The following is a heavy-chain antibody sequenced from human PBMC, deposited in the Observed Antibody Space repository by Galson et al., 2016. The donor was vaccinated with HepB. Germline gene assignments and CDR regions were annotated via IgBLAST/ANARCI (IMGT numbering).Heavy chain of an antibody. CDR1: GFTFSSYG. CDR3: GRENTYGSGNYFVAY. CDR2: IWYNGDHK. D-gene: IGHD3-10*01. Sequence: SLRLSCAASGFTFSSYGMHWVRQAPGKGLEWVAVIWYNGDHKFYADSARGRFTSSRDNSRNTLYLQMNSLRVEDTAVYYCGRENTYGSGNYFVAYWGQGTLLTVSS. V-gene: IGHV3-33*01. J-gene: IGHJ4*02.